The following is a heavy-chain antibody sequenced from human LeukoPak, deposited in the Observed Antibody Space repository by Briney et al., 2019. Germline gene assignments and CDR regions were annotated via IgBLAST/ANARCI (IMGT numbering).Heavy chain of an antibody. CDR2: ISSSSSTI. D-gene: IGHD3-22*01. CDR1: GFTFSSYS. Sequence: GGSLRFSCAASGFTFSSYSKNWVRQAPGKGLEWVSYISSSSSTIYYADSVKGRFTISRDNAKNSLYLQMNSLRDEDTAVYYCARDTDYYDSSGSDAFDIWGQGTMVTVSS. V-gene: IGHV3-48*02. CDR3: ARDTDYYDSSGSDAFDI. J-gene: IGHJ3*02.